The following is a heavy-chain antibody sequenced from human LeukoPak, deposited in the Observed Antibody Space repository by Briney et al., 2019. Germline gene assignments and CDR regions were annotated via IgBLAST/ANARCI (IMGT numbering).Heavy chain of an antibody. CDR2: SYYSGTT. J-gene: IGHJ4*02. CDR3: ARHHSGSSYFDL. D-gene: IGHD1-26*01. Sequence: SETLSLTCTVSGGSIRTPTYYWGWIRQPPGQGLEWIASSYYSGTTYYNTSLKSRLTTFVDTSNNQFYMNLSSVTAADTGVYYCARHHSGSSYFDLWGQGILVTVSS. V-gene: IGHV4-39*01. CDR1: GGSIRTPTYY.